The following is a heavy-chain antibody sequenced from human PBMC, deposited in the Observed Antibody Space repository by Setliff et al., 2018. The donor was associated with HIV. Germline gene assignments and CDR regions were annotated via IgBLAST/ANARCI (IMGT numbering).Heavy chain of an antibody. V-gene: IGHV4-59*12. CDR2: IYNGGST. J-gene: IGHJ4*02. CDR3: ARGLNYYGSGSLVY. Sequence: SETLSLTCSVSGVSINTYYWSWIRQPPGKGLEWFGYIYNGGSTNYNPSLKSRVTISVDTSKNQFSLKLSSVTAADTAVYYCARGLNYYGSGSLVYWGQGTLVTVSS. D-gene: IGHD3-10*01. CDR1: GVSINTYY.